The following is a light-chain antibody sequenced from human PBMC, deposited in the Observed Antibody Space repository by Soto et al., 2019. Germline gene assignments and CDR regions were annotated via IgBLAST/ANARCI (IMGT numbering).Light chain of an antibody. V-gene: IGKV3-15*01. CDR1: QSVSSN. J-gene: IGKJ1*01. CDR3: QEYNDWPLT. CDR2: GAF. Sequence: EKVRRQTALTRSVSGGGRDTRACRASQSVSSNLAWYQQKPGQAPSLLIYGAFTRATGIPARFSGTGSGTEFTLTLRCLQPEDFALSYCQEYNDWPLTFGQGTKVDIK.